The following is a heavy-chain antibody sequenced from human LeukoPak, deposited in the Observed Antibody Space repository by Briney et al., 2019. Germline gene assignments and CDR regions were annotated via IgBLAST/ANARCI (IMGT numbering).Heavy chain of an antibody. J-gene: IGHJ5*02. CDR1: GITVSSNY. CDR3: ARESGDGSERSCHH. V-gene: IGHV3-53*05. Sequence: GGPMRFSCAASGITVSSNYMCWVRKAPGKRLEWVSVFYSGGSTYYGDSVKGRFTISSDNSKNTLYLQLNSLRAEDTAVYYCARESGDGSERSCHHWAQGPLVSVSS. D-gene: IGHD3-10*01. CDR2: FYSGGST.